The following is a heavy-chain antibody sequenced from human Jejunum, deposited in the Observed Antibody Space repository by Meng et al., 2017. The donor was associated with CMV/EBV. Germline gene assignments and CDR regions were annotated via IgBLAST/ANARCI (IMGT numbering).Heavy chain of an antibody. Sequence: SCYTFNPYGVAWVRQAPGQGLEWMGWISVYNGNSNSAQKFQGRVTMNTDTSTSTAYMELRNLRDDDTAVYYCATPYGGNSRGGFDPWGQGTLVTVSS. D-gene: IGHD4-23*01. CDR3: ATPYGGNSRGGFDP. V-gene: IGHV1-18*01. J-gene: IGHJ5*02. CDR1: CYTFNPYG. CDR2: ISVYNGNS.